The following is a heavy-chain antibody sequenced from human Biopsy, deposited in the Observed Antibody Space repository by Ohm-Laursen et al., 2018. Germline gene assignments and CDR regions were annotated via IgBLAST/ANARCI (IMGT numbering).Heavy chain of an antibody. V-gene: IGHV4-59*12. CDR1: RGSISGSY. D-gene: IGHD3-22*01. CDR2: IYSSGTT. CDR3: ARELMEYYDSSGYFDH. J-gene: IGHJ4*02. Sequence: DTLSLTCTVSRGSISGSYWTWIRQSPGKRLEWIGYIYSSGTTDYNPSLKSRVTISLDASKNQFSLTMRSVTAADTAMYYCARELMEYYDSSGYFDHWGQGSLVTVSS.